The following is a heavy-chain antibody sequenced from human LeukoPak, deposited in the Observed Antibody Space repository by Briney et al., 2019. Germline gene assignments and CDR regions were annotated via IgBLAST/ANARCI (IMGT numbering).Heavy chain of an antibody. V-gene: IGHV3-21*01. CDR2: ISSSSSYI. CDR3: ARGGAGRSGWYNDY. D-gene: IGHD6-19*01. CDR1: GFTFSSYS. J-gene: IGHJ4*02. Sequence: PGGSLRLSCAASGFTFSSYSMNWVRQAPGKGLEWVSSISSSSSYIYYADSVKGRFTISRDNAKNSLYLQMNSLRAEDTAVYYCARGGAGRSGWYNDYWGQGTLVTVSS.